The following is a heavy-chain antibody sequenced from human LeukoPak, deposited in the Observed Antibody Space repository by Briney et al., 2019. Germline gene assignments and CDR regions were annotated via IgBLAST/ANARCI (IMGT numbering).Heavy chain of an antibody. V-gene: IGHV4-34*01. Sequence: ASETLSLTCAVYGGSFSGYYWSWIRQPPGKGLEWIGEINHSGSTNYNPSLKSRVTISVDTSKNQFSLKLSSVTAADTAVYYCARLAGPSSSLYYFDYWGQGTLVTVSS. CDR2: INHSGST. CDR1: GGSFSGYY. J-gene: IGHJ4*02. D-gene: IGHD6-13*01. CDR3: ARLAGPSSSLYYFDY.